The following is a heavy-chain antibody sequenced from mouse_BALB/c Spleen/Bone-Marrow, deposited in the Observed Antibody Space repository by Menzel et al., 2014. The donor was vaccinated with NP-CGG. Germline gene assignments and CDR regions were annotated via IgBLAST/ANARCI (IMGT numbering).Heavy chain of an antibody. CDR1: GFTFSTYG. CDR2: ISNGGIYT. V-gene: IGHV5-6*02. Sequence: DVMLVESGGDLVKPGGSLKLSCAASGFTFSTYGVSWVHQTPDKRLEWVAAISNGGIYTYYPDTVKGRFTISRDNAKNTLYLQMSSLKSEDTAMYYCVRPYDYGTWFAYWGQGLWSLSLQ. J-gene: IGHJ3*01. D-gene: IGHD2-4*01. CDR3: VRPYDYGTWFAY.